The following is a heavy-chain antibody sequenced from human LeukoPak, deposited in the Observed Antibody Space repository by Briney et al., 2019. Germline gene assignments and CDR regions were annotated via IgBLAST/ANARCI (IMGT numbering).Heavy chain of an antibody. CDR1: GGSFSGYY. Sequence: SETLSLTCAVYGGSFSGYYWSWIRQPPGKGLEWIGEINHSGSTNYNPSLKSRVTISVDTSKNQFSLKLCSVTAADTAVYYCARISKYYDILSGPFYGMDVWGQGTTVTVSS. V-gene: IGHV4-34*01. D-gene: IGHD3-9*01. CDR3: ARISKYYDILSGPFYGMDV. J-gene: IGHJ6*02. CDR2: INHSGST.